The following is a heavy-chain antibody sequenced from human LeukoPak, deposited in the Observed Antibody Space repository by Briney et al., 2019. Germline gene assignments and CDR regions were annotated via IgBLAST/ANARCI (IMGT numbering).Heavy chain of an antibody. CDR1: GDSITSTYY. V-gene: IGHV4-39*07. D-gene: IGHD6-19*01. CDR3: ARSRGSSGWCDY. J-gene: IGHJ4*02. CDR2: IYYSGST. Sequence: AETLSLTCNVSGDSITSTYYWGWIRQPPGKGLEWIGSIYYSGSTYYNPSLKSRVTISVDTSKNQFSLKLSSVTAADTAVYYCARSRGSSGWCDYWGQGTLVTVSS.